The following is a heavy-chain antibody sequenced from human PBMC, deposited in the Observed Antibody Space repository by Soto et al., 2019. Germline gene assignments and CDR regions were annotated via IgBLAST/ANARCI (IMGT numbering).Heavy chain of an antibody. D-gene: IGHD3-22*01. CDR2: IYHSGRT. J-gene: IGHJ3*02. CDR1: GGSISSGGYS. V-gene: IGHV4-30-2*01. Sequence: QLQLQESGSGLVKPSQTLSLTCAVSGGSISSGGYSWSWIRQPPGKGLEWIGYIYHSGRTYYNPSLKSRVTISVDRSKNQFSLKLSSVTAADTAVYYCARGDTMVVVAQYEDVFDIWGQGTMVTVSS. CDR3: ARGDTMVVVAQYEDVFDI.